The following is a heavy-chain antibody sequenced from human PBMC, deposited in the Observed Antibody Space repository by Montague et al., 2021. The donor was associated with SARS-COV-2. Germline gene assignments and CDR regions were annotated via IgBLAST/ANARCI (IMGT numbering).Heavy chain of an antibody. CDR3: ASHPVWQQLCT. CDR2: THHWGGN. Sequence: SETLSLTCAVSGGSITSENWWCWVRQPPGKGLERIAETHHWGGNNYNPPTRSRVTILLDNSKNQFSLMLTFVTAADTVMYYCASHPVWQQLCTWGQGTLVSVSS. D-gene: IGHD6-13*01. J-gene: IGHJ4*02. CDR1: GGSITSENW. V-gene: IGHV4-4*02.